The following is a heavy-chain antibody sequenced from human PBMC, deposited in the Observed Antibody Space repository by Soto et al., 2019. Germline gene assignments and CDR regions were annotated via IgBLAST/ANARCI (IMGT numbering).Heavy chain of an antibody. CDR1: GFTFSSYA. CDR3: ARDAALYSSGWLYGMDV. J-gene: IGHJ6*02. CDR2: ISYDGSNK. V-gene: IGHV3-30-3*01. Sequence: GGSLRLSCAASGFTFSSYAMHWVRQAPGKGLEWVAVISYDGSNKYYADSVKGRFTISRDNSKNTLYLQMNSLRAEDTAVYYCARDAALYSSGWLYGMDVWGQGTTVTVSS. D-gene: IGHD6-19*01.